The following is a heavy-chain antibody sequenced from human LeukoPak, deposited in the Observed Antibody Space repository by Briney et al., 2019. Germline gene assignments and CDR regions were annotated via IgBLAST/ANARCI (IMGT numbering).Heavy chain of an antibody. D-gene: IGHD6-6*01. V-gene: IGHV3-30*19. CDR3: ARGEQLDYYYYMDV. Sequence: GGSLRLSCAASGFTFSSYGMHWVRQAPGKGLEWVAVISYDGSNKYYADSVKGRFTISRDNSKNTLYLQMNSLRAEDTAVYYCARGEQLDYYYYMDVWGKGTTVTVSS. CDR2: ISYDGSNK. J-gene: IGHJ6*03. CDR1: GFTFSSYG.